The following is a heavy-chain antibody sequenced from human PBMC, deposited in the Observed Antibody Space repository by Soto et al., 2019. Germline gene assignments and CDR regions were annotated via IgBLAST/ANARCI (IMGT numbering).Heavy chain of an antibody. CDR1: GGTFSSYA. CDR2: IIPIFGTA. V-gene: IGHV1-69*13. J-gene: IGHJ4*02. D-gene: IGHD5-12*01. Sequence: SVKVSCKASGGTFSSYAISWVRQAPGQGLEWMGGIIPIFGTANYAQKFQGRVTITADESTSTAYMELSSLRSEDTAVYYCARDRGYSGYDYTAHSDYWGPGTTVTVSS. CDR3: ARDRGYSGYDYTAHSDY.